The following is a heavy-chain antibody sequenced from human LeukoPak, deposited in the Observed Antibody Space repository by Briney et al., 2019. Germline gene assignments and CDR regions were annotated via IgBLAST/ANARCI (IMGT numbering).Heavy chain of an antibody. J-gene: IGHJ4*02. D-gene: IGHD5-24*01. Sequence: SETPSLTCTVSGGSISSYYWSWIRLPPGKGLEWIGYIYYSGSTNYNPSLKSRVTISVDTSNNQFSLKLSSVTAADTAVYYCARYPFDGYNYYFDYWGQGTLVTVSS. CDR2: IYYSGST. V-gene: IGHV4-59*01. CDR3: ARYPFDGYNYYFDY. CDR1: GGSISSYY.